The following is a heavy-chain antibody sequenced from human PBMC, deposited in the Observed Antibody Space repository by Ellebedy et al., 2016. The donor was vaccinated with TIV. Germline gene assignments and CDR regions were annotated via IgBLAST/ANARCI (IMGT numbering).Heavy chain of an antibody. CDR2: INPTGGST. CDR1: GYTFTSYY. V-gene: IGHV1-46*01. J-gene: IGHJ5*02. CDR3: GRILGSYGWVDP. Sequence: AASVKVSCNASGYTFTSYYIHWVRQAPGQGLEWMGIINPTGGSTNYEQKFQGRVSMTRDTSTSTVYMELSSLRSEDTAVYYCGRILGSYGWVDPWGQGTLVTVSS. D-gene: IGHD3-16*01.